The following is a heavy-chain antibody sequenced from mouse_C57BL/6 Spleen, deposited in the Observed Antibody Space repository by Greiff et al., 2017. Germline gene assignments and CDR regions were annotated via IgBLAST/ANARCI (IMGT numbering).Heavy chain of an antibody. Sequence: QVQLQQPGAELVKPGASVKMSCKASGYTFTSYWITWVKQRPGQGLEWIGDIYPGSGSTNYNEKFKSKATLTVDTSSSTAYMQLSSLTSEDSAVYYCARGIPITTVYYFDYWGQGTTLTVSS. D-gene: IGHD1-1*01. CDR3: ARGIPITTVYYFDY. V-gene: IGHV1-55*01. CDR2: IYPGSGST. CDR1: GYTFTSYW. J-gene: IGHJ2*01.